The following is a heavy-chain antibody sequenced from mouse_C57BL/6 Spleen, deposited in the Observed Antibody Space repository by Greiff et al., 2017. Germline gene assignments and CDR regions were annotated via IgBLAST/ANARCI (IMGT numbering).Heavy chain of an antibody. V-gene: IGHV1-39*01. CDR3: AKPHYGSSYWFAY. J-gene: IGHJ3*01. CDR2: INPNYGTT. CDR1: GYSFTDYN. D-gene: IGHD1-1*01. Sequence: EVQLQQSGPELVKPGASVKISCTASGYSFTDYNMNWVKQRNGKSLEWIGVINPNYGTTSYNQKFKGKVTLSVDQSSSTAYMLLNSLTSEDSAVYYCAKPHYGSSYWFAYWGQGTLVTVSA.